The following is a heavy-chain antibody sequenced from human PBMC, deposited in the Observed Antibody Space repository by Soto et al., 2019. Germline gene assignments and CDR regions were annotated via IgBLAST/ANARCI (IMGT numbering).Heavy chain of an antibody. CDR1: GGSISSYY. CDR3: ARERCISTSCYNNWFDP. V-gene: IGHV4-59*01. Sequence: SETLSLTCTVSGGSISSYYWSWIRQPPGKGLEWIGYIYYSGGTNYNPSLKSRVTISVDTSKNQFSLKLSSVTAADTAVYYCARERCISTSCYNNWFDPWAKGTLVTVSS. J-gene: IGHJ5*02. CDR2: IYYSGGT. D-gene: IGHD2-2*02.